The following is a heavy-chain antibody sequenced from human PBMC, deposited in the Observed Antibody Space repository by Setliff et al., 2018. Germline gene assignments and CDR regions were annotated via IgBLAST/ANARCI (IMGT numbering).Heavy chain of an antibody. Sequence: ASVKVSCKASGYIFTSYNMHWVRQAPGQGPEWMGIINPSGGSTRYAQKLQGRVTMTRDTSTSTVYMELSSLRSEDTAVYYCARDAGGWNFDYWGQGTLVTVSS. D-gene: IGHD6-19*01. CDR2: INPSGGST. J-gene: IGHJ4*02. V-gene: IGHV1-46*01. CDR3: ARDAGGWNFDY. CDR1: GYIFTSYN.